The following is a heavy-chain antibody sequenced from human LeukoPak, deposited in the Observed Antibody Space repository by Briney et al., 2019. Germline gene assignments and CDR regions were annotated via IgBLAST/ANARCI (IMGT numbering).Heavy chain of an antibody. D-gene: IGHD1-26*01. CDR3: AKNRGGSYYSVSDY. CDR2: VRGSAAGT. CDR1: GFTFNSYA. J-gene: IGHJ4*02. V-gene: IGHV3-23*01. Sequence: GGSLRLSCAASGFTFNSYAMNWVRQAPGKGLEWVSAVRGSAAGTSYADSVKGRFTISRDNSKNTLYLQMNSLRAEDTAVYYCAKNRGGSYYSVSDYWGQGTLVTVSS.